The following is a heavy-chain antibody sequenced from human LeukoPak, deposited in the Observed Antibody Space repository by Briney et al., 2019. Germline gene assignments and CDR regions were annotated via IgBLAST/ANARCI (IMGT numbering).Heavy chain of an antibody. Sequence: ASVKVSCKASGGTFSIYSIRWVRQAPGQALEWMGRLLPIFGTENYAQKFQGRVTITTDESTSTAYMELSSLRSEDTAVYYCARDGIAGKDYYYYIDVWGKGTTVTVSS. J-gene: IGHJ6*03. D-gene: IGHD6-13*01. V-gene: IGHV1-69*05. CDR2: LLPIFGTE. CDR1: GGTFSIYS. CDR3: ARDGIAGKDYYYYIDV.